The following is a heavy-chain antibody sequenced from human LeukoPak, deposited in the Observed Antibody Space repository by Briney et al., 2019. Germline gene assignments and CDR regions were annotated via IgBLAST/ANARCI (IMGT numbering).Heavy chain of an antibody. J-gene: IGHJ4*02. CDR3: SRIYRVVKGGFYS. CDR2: IYSGDSNT. V-gene: IGHV5-51*01. Sequence: GESLKISCHASSGVFQNPLLGLDRQMPGKDLEWMGLIYSGDSNTMYSPSFQGQVTMSVDKSTSTAYLQWNSLKASDTPMYYCSRIYRVVKGGFYSWGQGTLVAVSS. CDR1: SGVFQNPL. D-gene: IGHD3-22*01.